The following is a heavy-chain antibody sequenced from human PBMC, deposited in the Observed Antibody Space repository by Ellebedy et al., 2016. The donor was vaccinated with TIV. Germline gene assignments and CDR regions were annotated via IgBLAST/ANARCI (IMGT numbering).Heavy chain of an antibody. CDR3: ATIESGLGATPFDY. CDR1: GYSLSELS. D-gene: IGHD3-16*01. J-gene: IGHJ4*02. V-gene: IGHV1-24*01. Sequence: AASVKVSCKVSGYSLSELSIHWVRQAPGNGLEWMGGFDPENDETIYAQKFQGRVTMTEDTSTDTAYMELSSLRSEDTAVYYCATIESGLGATPFDYWGQGTLVTVSS. CDR2: FDPENDET.